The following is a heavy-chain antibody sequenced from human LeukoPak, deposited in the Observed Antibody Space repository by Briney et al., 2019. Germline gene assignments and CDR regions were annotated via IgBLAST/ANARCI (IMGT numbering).Heavy chain of an antibody. CDR2: IYSGGST. CDR3: VKGYSSSWSGYFDS. CDR1: GFTVSSNY. J-gene: IGHJ4*02. D-gene: IGHD5-18*01. Sequence: PGGSLRLSCAASGFTVSSNYMSWVRQAPGKGLEWVSVIYSGGSTYYADSVKGRFTISRDNARNSLFLQMNRVRVEDTAFYYCVKGYSSSWSGYFDSWGQGTLVTVAS. V-gene: IGHV3-53*05.